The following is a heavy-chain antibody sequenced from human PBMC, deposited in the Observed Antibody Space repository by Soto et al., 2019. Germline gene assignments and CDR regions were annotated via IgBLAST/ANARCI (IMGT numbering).Heavy chain of an antibody. CDR2: IIPIFGTA. J-gene: IGHJ4*02. V-gene: IGHV1-69*13. CDR3: ARDTMATNNRLHY. CDR1: GGTFSSYA. Sequence: SVKVSCKASGGTFSSYAVSWVRQAPGQGLEWMGGIIPIFGTANYAQKFQGRVTITADESTSTAYMELSSLRSEDTAVYYCARDTMATNNRLHYWGQGTLVTVSS. D-gene: IGHD5-12*01.